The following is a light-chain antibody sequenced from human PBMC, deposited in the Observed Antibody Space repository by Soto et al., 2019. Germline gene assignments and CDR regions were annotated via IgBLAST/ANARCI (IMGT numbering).Light chain of an antibody. CDR3: AAWDDSLSGHVV. CDR2: KNN. Sequence: QSVLTQPPSASVTPGQRVTISCSGSSSNIGSNYVYWYQQLPGTAPKLLIYKNNQRPSGVPDRFSGSKSGTSASLAISGLRSDDEAEYFCAAWDDSLSGHVVFGGGTKVTVL. J-gene: IGLJ2*01. CDR1: SSNIGSNY. V-gene: IGLV1-47*01.